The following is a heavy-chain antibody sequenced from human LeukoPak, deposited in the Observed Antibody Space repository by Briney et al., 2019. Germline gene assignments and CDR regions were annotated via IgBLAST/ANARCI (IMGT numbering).Heavy chain of an antibody. CDR1: GFTFSTYN. V-gene: IGHV3-21*06. CDR3: ARGHYDILTASYKWTPDY. CDR2: ITCGGTYT. D-gene: IGHD3-9*01. J-gene: IGHJ4*02. Sequence: GGSLRLSCAAPGFTFSTYNMNWVRQAPGKGLELGSSITCGGTYTYYADSVKGRFTTSRDNAKNSLSLQLSSLRAEDTAVYYCARGHYDILTASYKWTPDYWGQGILVTVSS.